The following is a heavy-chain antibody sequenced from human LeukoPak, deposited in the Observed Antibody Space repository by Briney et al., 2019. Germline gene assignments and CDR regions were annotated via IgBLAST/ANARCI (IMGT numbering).Heavy chain of an antibody. CDR3: ARHDYYGSLNWFDP. D-gene: IGHD3-10*01. Sequence: SETLSLTCIVSGGSIKSDDYYWGWIRQPPGKGLEWIGNILYTGNTFYNPSLQSRATISVDTTKNQFSLKLTSVTAADTAVYYCARHDYYGSLNWFDPWGQGTLITVSS. J-gene: IGHJ5*02. CDR2: ILYTGNT. CDR1: GGSIKSDDYY. V-gene: IGHV4-39*01.